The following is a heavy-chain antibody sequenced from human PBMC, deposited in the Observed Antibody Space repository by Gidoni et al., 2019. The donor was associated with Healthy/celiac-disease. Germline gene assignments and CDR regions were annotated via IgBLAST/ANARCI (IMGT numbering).Heavy chain of an antibody. Sequence: EVQLVESGGGLVKPGGSLRLSCEASGFTFSNAWMSWVRQATGKGLEWVGRIKRKTDGGTTDYAAPVKCRFTISRADSKTTLYLQMNSLNTEDTAVFYCNTGVGYCSGGSCYGPPSYYFDYWGQGTLVTVSS. CDR1: GFTFSNAW. J-gene: IGHJ4*02. V-gene: IGHV3-15*01. CDR3: NTGVGYCSGGSCYGPPSYYFDY. D-gene: IGHD2-15*01. CDR2: IKRKTDGGTT.